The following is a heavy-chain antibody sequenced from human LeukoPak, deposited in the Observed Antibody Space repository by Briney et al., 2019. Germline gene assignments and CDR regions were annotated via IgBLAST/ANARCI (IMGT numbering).Heavy chain of an antibody. J-gene: IGHJ4*02. CDR1: GYSLITYS. CDR2: ISGYSGNT. D-gene: IGHD6-19*01. V-gene: IGHV1-18*01. Sequence: ASVKVSCKTSGYSLITYSINGLRQAPGQGREGMGWISGYSGNTNYAQKLQGRVTMTIDTSTGTAYMELRSLRSDATAVYYCASGHSSGRDYYFDYWGQGTLVTVSS. CDR3: ASGHSSGRDYYFDY.